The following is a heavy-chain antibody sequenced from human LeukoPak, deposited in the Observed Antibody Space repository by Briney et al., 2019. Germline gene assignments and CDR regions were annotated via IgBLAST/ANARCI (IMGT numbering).Heavy chain of an antibody. J-gene: IGHJ4*02. CDR1: GYTFTSYY. CDR3: ARDEGGTYYYDSSGYL. Sequence: ASVKVSCKASGYTFTSYYMHWVRQAPGQGLEWMGIINPSGGSTSYAQKFQGRVTMTRDTSTSTVYMELSSLRSEDTAVYYCARDEGGTYYYDSSGYLWGQGTLVTVSS. CDR2: INPSGGST. V-gene: IGHV1-46*01. D-gene: IGHD3-22*01.